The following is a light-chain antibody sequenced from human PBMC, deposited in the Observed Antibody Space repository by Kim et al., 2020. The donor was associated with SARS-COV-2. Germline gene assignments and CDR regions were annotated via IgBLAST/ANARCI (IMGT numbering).Light chain of an antibody. CDR3: QQYYGTPPT. CDR1: QSILYTSNNKNY. V-gene: IGKV4-1*01. CDR2: WAS. J-gene: IGKJ1*01. Sequence: DLVMTQSPDSLAVSLGERATINCKASQSILYTSNNKNYLAWYQQKPGQPPKLLIYWASTRDSGVPDRFSGSGSGTDFTLTISSLQAEDVAVYYCQQYYGTPPTFGQGTKVDIK.